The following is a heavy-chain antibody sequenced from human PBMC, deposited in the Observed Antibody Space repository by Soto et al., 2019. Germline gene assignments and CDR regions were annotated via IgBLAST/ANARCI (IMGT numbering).Heavy chain of an antibody. J-gene: IGHJ3*02. CDR3: AKDARSGWYPAFDI. Sequence: GGSLRLSCGASGIIFSNYAMNWVRQAPGKGLEWVSTISISDGRTYYADSVKGRFTISRDNSKHTLHLQMNSLRAEDTVVYYCAKDARSGWYPAFDIWGQGTMVTVSS. D-gene: IGHD6-19*01. V-gene: IGHV3-23*01. CDR1: GIIFSNYA. CDR2: ISISDGRT.